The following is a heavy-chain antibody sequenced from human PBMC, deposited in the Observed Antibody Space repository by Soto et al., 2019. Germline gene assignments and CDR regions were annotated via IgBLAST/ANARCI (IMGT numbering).Heavy chain of an antibody. J-gene: IGHJ4*02. CDR2: ISAHNGNI. CDR1: GYAFTTYG. CDR3: ARGRYGDY. V-gene: IGHV1-18*01. Sequence: QVHLVQSGAEVKKPGASVKVSCKGSGYAFTTYGITWVRQAPGQGLEWMGWISAHNGNINYAQKLQGRVTVTRDTSTSTAYMELRSLRSDATAVYYFARGRYGDYWGQGALVTVSS. D-gene: IGHD1-1*01.